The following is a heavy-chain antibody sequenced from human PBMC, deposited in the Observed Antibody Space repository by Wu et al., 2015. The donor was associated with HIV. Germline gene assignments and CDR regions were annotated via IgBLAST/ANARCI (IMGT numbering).Heavy chain of an antibody. J-gene: IGHJ6*02. CDR2: MNSNNGKT. CDR3: ATSYYGSGSYPTFYYYYAMDV. D-gene: IGHD3-10*01. V-gene: IGHV1-8*01. Sequence: QSGAEVKKPGASVKVSCQASGYTITTYDFNWVRQAPGQGLEWMGWMNSNNGKTGYGQKFQGRVAMTRNISTRTAYMELSGLKSEDTAVYYCATSYYGSGSYPTFYYYYAMDVWGQGTTVTVSS. CDR1: GYTITTYD.